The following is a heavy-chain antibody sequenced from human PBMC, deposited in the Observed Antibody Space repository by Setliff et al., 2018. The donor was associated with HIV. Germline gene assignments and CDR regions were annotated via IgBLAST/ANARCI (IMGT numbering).Heavy chain of an antibody. CDR1: GASISGGNYF. J-gene: IGHJ3*01. CDR2: FRYNRRT. Sequence: SETLSLTCSVSGASISGGNYFWGWVRQSPGKGLEWIVSFRYNRRTYYSPSLESRVTIEVDTSKNHFSLRLRSVTAADRAIYYCARHDCYNGVCQSPFEALDVWGQGTVVTVS. D-gene: IGHD2-8*01. CDR3: ARHDCYNGVCQSPFEALDV. V-gene: IGHV4-39*01.